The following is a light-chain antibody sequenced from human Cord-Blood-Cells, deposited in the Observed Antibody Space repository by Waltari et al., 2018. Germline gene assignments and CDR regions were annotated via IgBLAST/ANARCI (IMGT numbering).Light chain of an antibody. CDR3: QSYDSSNVV. Sequence: NLMLTQPHSVTASPRKTVTISCTGSSPSIATNHLQWYPPRPGTAPSTVIYEDNQSPSGGPDRFSGSIDSSSNSASLTISGLKTEDEADYYCQSYDSSNVVFGGGTKLTVL. J-gene: IGLJ2*01. CDR1: SPSIATNH. V-gene: IGLV6-57*02. CDR2: EDN.